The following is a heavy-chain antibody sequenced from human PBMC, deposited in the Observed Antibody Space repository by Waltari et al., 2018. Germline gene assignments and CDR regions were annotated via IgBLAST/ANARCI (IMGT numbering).Heavy chain of an antibody. CDR2: IYYSGST. Sequence: QVQLQESGPGMVKPSQTLSLNCTVPGGSISSGGYYWSWIRQHPGKGLEWIGYIYYSGSTYYNPSLKSRVTISVDTSKNQFSLKLSSVTAADTAVYYCARDKRGGVDYWGQGTLVTVSS. J-gene: IGHJ4*02. V-gene: IGHV4-31*03. CDR1: GGSISSGGYY. CDR3: ARDKRGGVDY.